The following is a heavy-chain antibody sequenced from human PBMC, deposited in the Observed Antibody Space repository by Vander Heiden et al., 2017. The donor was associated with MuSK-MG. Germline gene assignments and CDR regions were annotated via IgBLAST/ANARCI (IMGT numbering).Heavy chain of an antibody. CDR3: AREVGYYYDSRGYHGAFDI. Sequence: HLQLQESGSGLVKPSQTLSLTCAVSGGSISSGDYFWSWIRQPPGKGLEWIGYIYQSGSTYYNPSLKSRVTISIDRSKNQFSLKLNSVTAADTAVYYCAREVGYYYDSRGYHGAFDIWGQGTMVTVSS. V-gene: IGHV4-30-2*01. CDR2: IYQSGST. D-gene: IGHD3-22*01. CDR1: GGSISSGDYF. J-gene: IGHJ3*02.